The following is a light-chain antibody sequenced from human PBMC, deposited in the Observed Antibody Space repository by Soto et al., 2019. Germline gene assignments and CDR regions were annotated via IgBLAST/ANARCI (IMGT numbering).Light chain of an antibody. V-gene: IGLV1-47*01. J-gene: IGLJ1*01. CDR3: AAWDDSLSASYV. CDR2: RDN. Sequence: QSVLTQPASVSGSPGQSITISCAGTGSDVGAYNLVSWYQQHPGKAPKLLIYRDNQRPSGVPDRFSGSKSGASASLAISGLRSEDEADYYCAAWDDSLSASYVFGTGTKVTVL. CDR1: GSDVGAYNL.